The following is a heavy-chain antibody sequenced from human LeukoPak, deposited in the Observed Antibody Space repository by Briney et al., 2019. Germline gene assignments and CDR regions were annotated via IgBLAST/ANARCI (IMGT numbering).Heavy chain of an antibody. V-gene: IGHV3-74*01. D-gene: IGHD4-11*01. CDR2: INSDGSSR. CDR1: GFTFSSHW. CDR3: ARDPTTYYYMDV. Sequence: GGSLRLSCAASGFTFSSHWMHWVRQALGKGLEWVSRINSDGSSRSFADSVRGRVTISRDNAKNTLYLQMNSLRAEDTAVYYCARDPTTYYYMDVWGKGTTVTVSS. J-gene: IGHJ6*03.